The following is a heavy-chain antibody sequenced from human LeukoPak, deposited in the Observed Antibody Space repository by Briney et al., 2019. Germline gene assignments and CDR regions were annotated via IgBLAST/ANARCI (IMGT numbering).Heavy chain of an antibody. J-gene: IGHJ4*02. CDR3: ARGDYYDSSGYSY. V-gene: IGHV1-2*06. CDR2: INPNSGGT. CDR1: GYTFTGYY. Sequence: GASVKVSCKASGYTFTGYYMHWVRQAPGQGLEWMGRINPNSGGTNYAQKFQGRVIMTRDTSISTAYMELSRLRSDDTAFYYCARGDYYDSSGYSYWGQGTLVTVSS. D-gene: IGHD3-22*01.